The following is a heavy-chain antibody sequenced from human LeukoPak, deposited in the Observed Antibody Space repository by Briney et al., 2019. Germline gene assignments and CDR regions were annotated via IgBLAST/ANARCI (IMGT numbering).Heavy chain of an antibody. V-gene: IGHV3-30*18. J-gene: IGHJ4*02. D-gene: IGHD3-10*01. CDR2: ISYDGSNQ. Sequence: GGSLRLSCAASGFTFSSYGIHWVRQAPGKGLEWVALISYDGSNQYYADSVKGRVIISRDNSKNTLYLQMNSLRAEDTAIYYCAKDDAETKSHYYGAGTYYQSSFDYWGQGTLVTVSS. CDR3: AKDDAETKSHYYGAGTYYQSSFDY. CDR1: GFTFSSYG.